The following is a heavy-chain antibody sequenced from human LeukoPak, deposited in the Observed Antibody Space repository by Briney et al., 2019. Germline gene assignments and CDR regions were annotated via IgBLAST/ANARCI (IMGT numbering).Heavy chain of an antibody. CDR3: ARRLRLVGYFDY. Sequence: SETLSLTCTVSGGSISSSSYYWGWIRQPPGKGLEWIGSIYYSGSTYYNPSLKSRVTISVDTSKNQFSLKLSSVTAADTAVYYCARRLRLVGYFDYWGQGTLVTVSP. V-gene: IGHV4-39*01. CDR1: GGSISSSSYY. J-gene: IGHJ4*02. CDR2: IYYSGST. D-gene: IGHD6-6*01.